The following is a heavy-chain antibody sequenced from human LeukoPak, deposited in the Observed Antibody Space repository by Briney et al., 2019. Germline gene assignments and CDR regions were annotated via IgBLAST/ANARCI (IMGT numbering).Heavy chain of an antibody. CDR1: GYTFTSYG. Sequence: ASVKVSCKASGYTFTSYGISWVRQAPGQGLEWMGWISAYNGNTNYAQKLQGRVTMTTDTSTSTAYMELRSLRSDDTAVYYCARGDIRYCSGGSCLNWFDPWGQGTLVTVSS. D-gene: IGHD2-15*01. CDR3: ARGDIRYCSGGSCLNWFDP. J-gene: IGHJ5*02. CDR2: ISAYNGNT. V-gene: IGHV1-18*01.